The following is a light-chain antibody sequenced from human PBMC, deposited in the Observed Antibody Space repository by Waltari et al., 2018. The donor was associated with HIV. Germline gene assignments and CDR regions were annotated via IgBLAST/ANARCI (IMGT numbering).Light chain of an antibody. V-gene: IGKV1-9*01. CDR3: QQLNSYPMT. CDR2: AVS. CDR1: QDSSSY. J-gene: IGKJ1*01. Sequence: DIQLTQSPSFLSASIGDRVTITCRASQDSSSYLAWYQQKPGKAPKVLIYAVSTLQSGVPSRFSGSGSGTEFTLTITSLQAEDFATYYCQQLNSYPMTFGQGTKVEIK.